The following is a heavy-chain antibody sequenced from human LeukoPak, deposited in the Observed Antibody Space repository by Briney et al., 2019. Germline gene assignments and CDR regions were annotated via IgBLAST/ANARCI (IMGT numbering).Heavy chain of an antibody. Sequence: GGSLRLSCAASGFTFSSYWMHWVRQAPGKGLVWVSRINSDGSSTSYADSVKGRFTISRDNAKNTLYLQMNSLRAEDTAVYYCVVLGSAHHTPDYWGQGTQVTVSS. CDR3: VVLGSAHHTPDY. CDR1: GFTFSSYW. CDR2: INSDGSST. V-gene: IGHV3-74*01. D-gene: IGHD3-16*01. J-gene: IGHJ4*02.